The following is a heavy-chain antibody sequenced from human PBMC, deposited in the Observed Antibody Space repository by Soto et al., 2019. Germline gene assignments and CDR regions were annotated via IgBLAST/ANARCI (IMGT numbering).Heavy chain of an antibody. D-gene: IGHD2-2*01. CDR2: VYYSGAT. V-gene: IGHV4-30-4*01. CDR3: DTTEYGSRGSDY. CDR1: GGSINSGDFY. J-gene: IGHJ4*02. Sequence: QLQLQESGPGLVKPSQTLSLTCTVSGGSINSGDFYWSWVRQSPVKGLEWIGFVYYSGATYYNPSLKSRLTMSVDTSKNQFSLTLTSVTAADTAVYFCDTTEYGSRGSDYCGKGTLVTVSS.